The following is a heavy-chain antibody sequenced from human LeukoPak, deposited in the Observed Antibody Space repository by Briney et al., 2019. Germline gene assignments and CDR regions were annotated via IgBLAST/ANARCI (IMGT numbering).Heavy chain of an antibody. CDR1: GGSISSSSYY. Sequence: PSETLSLTCTVSGGSISSSSYYWGWIRQPPGKGLEWIGSIYYSGSTYYNPSLKSRVTISVDTSKNQFSLKLGSVTAADTAVYYCARGGGTHRIQLWFSNKYYFDYWGQGTLVTVSS. D-gene: IGHD5-18*01. CDR2: IYYSGST. V-gene: IGHV4-39*07. J-gene: IGHJ4*02. CDR3: ARGGGTHRIQLWFSNKYYFDY.